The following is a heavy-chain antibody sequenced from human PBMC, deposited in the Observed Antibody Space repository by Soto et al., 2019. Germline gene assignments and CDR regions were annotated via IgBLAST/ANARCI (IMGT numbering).Heavy chain of an antibody. V-gene: IGHV1-18*04. D-gene: IGHD1-26*01. Sequence: ASVKVSCKASGYTFTTYGINWVRQAPGQGLEWMGWISAYNGHTNYAQKLQGRVTMTTDTSTSTASMEVRSLRSDDTAVYFCARDDFTLNLVGATSFDYWGQGTMVIVYS. J-gene: IGHJ4*02. CDR2: ISAYNGHT. CDR3: ARDDFTLNLVGATSFDY. CDR1: GYTFTTYG.